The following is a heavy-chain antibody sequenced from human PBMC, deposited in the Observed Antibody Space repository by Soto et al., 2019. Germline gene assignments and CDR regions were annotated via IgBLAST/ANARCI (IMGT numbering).Heavy chain of an antibody. CDR1: VFTFSSYA. Sequence: GSLRLSGAASVFTFSSYAMHWVRQGPGKGLEWVAVISYDGINKYYADSVKGRFTISRDNSKNTLYLQMNSLRAEDTAVYYCATTGLGYCSGGSCYPASYYYGMDVWGQGTTVTVSS. CDR2: ISYDGINK. D-gene: IGHD2-15*01. J-gene: IGHJ6*02. CDR3: ATTGLGYCSGGSCYPASYYYGMDV. V-gene: IGHV3-30-3*01.